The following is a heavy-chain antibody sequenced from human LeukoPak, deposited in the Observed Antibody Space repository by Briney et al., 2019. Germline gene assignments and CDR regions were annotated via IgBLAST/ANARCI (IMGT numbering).Heavy chain of an antibody. CDR1: GGSFSGYY. CDR2: INHSGSA. V-gene: IGHV4-34*01. D-gene: IGHD4-17*01. Sequence: SETLSLTCAVYGGSFSGYYWSWIRQPPGKGLEWIEEINHSGSANYNPSLMSRVTISLDTSKNHFSLNLSSVTAADTAVYYCARGRGDGDYSFDFDYWGQGTLVTVSS. J-gene: IGHJ4*02. CDR3: ARGRGDGDYSFDFDY.